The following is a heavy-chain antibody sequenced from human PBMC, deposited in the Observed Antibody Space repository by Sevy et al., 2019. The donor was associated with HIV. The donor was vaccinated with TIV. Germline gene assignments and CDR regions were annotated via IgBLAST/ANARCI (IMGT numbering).Heavy chain of an antibody. CDR1: GFTFSSYA. D-gene: IGHD3-22*01. CDR3: ARGVPWSPYYYDSSGYPYFDY. CDR2: ISYDGSNK. V-gene: IGHV3-30-3*01. Sequence: GGSLRLSCAASGFTFSSYAMHWVRQAPGKGLEWVAVISYDGSNKYYADSVKGRFTISRDNSKNTLYLQMNSLRAEDTAVYYCARGVPWSPYYYDSSGYPYFDYWGQGTVVTVSS. J-gene: IGHJ4*02.